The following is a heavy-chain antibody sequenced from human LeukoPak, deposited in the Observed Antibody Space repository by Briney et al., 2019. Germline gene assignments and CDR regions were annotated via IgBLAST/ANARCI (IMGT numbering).Heavy chain of an antibody. D-gene: IGHD5-18*01. Sequence: GASVKVSCKASGYTFTDYHMHWVRQAPGQGLEWMAWINPNSGGTNYAQKFQGRVTVTRDTSISTAHMELTRLRSDDTAVYYCTRGSMVTFSGGRKTFDIWGQGTMVTVSS. J-gene: IGHJ3*02. CDR2: INPNSGGT. V-gene: IGHV1-2*02. CDR1: GYTFTDYH. CDR3: TRGSMVTFSGGRKTFDI.